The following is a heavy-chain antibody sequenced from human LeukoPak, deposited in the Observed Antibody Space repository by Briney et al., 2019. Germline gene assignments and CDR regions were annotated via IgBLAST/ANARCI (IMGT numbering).Heavy chain of an antibody. D-gene: IGHD3-22*01. CDR1: GFTVSSNY. J-gene: IGHJ4*02. CDR2: IYSGGST. V-gene: IGHV3-53*01. CDR3: ARGAYDSSGYLIDY. Sequence: GGSLRLSCAASGFTVSSNYMSWVRQAPGKGLEWVSVIYSGGSTYYADSVKGRFTISRDNSKNTLYLQMNSLRAEDTAVYYCARGAYDSSGYLIDYWGQGTLVTVSS.